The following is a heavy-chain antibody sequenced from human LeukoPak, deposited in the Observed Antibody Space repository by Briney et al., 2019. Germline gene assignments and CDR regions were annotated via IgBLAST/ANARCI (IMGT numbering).Heavy chain of an antibody. J-gene: IGHJ5*02. D-gene: IGHD3-22*01. V-gene: IGHV3-74*01. CDR1: GFTFSSYW. CDR2: INSDGSST. Sequence: GGSLRLSCAASGFTFSSYWMHWVRQAPGKGLVWVSRINSDGSSTSYADSVKGRFTISRDNAKNTLYLQMNSLRAEDTAVYYCARDADSSGYRGRGGYNWFDPWGQGTLVTVSS. CDR3: ARDADSSGYRGRGGYNWFDP.